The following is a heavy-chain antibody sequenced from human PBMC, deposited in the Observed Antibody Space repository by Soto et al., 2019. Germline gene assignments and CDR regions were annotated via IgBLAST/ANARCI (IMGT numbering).Heavy chain of an antibody. V-gene: IGHV3-30*18. Sequence: PGGSLRLSCAASGFTFSSYGMHWVRQAPGKGLEWVAVISYDGSNKYYADSVKGRFTISRDNSKNTLYLQMNSLRAEDTAVYYCAKAMRQLWLDEFVDYWGQGTLVTVSS. CDR2: ISYDGSNK. CDR3: AKAMRQLWLDEFVDY. D-gene: IGHD5-18*01. J-gene: IGHJ4*02. CDR1: GFTFSSYG.